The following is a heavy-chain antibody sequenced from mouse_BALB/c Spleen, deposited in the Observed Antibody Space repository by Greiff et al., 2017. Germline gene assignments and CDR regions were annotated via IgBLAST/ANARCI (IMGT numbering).Heavy chain of an antibody. CDR1: GFTFSSYA. CDR2: ISSGGST. V-gene: IGHV5-6-5*01. J-gene: IGHJ3*01. D-gene: IGHD1-1*01. CDR3: ARGPYGSSQRGFAY. Sequence: EVQVVESGGGLVKPGGSLKLSCAASGFTFSSYAMSWVRQTPEKRLEWVASISSGGSTYYPDSVKGRFTISRDNARNILYLQMSSLRSEDTAMYYCARGPYGSSQRGFAYWGQGTLVTVSA.